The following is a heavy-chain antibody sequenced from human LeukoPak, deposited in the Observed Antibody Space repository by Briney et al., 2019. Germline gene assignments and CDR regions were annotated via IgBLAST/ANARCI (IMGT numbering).Heavy chain of an antibody. Sequence: GGSLRLSCAASGFTFTGHNMNWVRQPPGKGLERVSFVSISSATIYYADSVKGRFRISRDNAKSSLDLEMNSLRAEDTAVYYCARAMSTFGGVRNYFDSWGQGILVTVSS. CDR1: GFTFTGHN. CDR3: ARAMSTFGGVRNYFDS. D-gene: IGHD3-16*01. V-gene: IGHV3-48*04. CDR2: VSISSATI. J-gene: IGHJ4*02.